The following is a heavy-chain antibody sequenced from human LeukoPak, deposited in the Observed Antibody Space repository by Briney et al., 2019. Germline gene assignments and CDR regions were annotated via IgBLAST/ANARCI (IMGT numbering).Heavy chain of an antibody. Sequence: ASVKVSCKASGYTFTGYYMHWVRQAPGQGLEWMGWINPNSGGTNYAQKFQGRVTMTRDTSITTAYIELSRLRSDETAVYYCATLAVFHTQGIDSWGQGTLITVSS. CDR2: INPNSGGT. D-gene: IGHD2-15*01. V-gene: IGHV1-2*02. J-gene: IGHJ4*02. CDR3: ATLAVFHTQGIDS. CDR1: GYTFTGYY.